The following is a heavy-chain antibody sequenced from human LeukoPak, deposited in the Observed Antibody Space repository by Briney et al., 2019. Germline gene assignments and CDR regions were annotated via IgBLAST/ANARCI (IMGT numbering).Heavy chain of an antibody. J-gene: IGHJ4*02. CDR3: VSGFLQWLY. Sequence: GGSLRLSCAASGFTFSSYGMHWVRQAPGKGLEWVANINPDGSNMLYVDSVKGRFTISRDNAKNSLYLQMNNLRAEDTAVYFCVSGFLQWLYWGQGTLVTVSP. D-gene: IGHD3-3*01. V-gene: IGHV3-7*01. CDR1: GFTFSSYG. CDR2: INPDGSNM.